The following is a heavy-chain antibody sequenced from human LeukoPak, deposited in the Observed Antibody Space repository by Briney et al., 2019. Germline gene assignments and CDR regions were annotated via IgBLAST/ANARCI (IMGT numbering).Heavy chain of an antibody. V-gene: IGHV1-69*05. D-gene: IGHD6-13*01. J-gene: IGHJ3*02. CDR3: ANTSPKLRSWYYSAFDI. CDR1: GGTFSSYA. CDR2: IIPIFGTA. Sequence: ASVKVSCKASGGTFSSYAISWVRQAPGQGLEWMGGIIPIFGTANYAQKFQGRVTITTDESTSTAYMELSSLRSEDTAVYYCANTSPKLRSWYYSAFDIWGQGTMVTVSS.